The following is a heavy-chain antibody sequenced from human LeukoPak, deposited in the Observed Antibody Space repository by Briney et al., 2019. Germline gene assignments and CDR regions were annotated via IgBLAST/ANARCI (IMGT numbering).Heavy chain of an antibody. J-gene: IGHJ4*02. CDR1: GFTFSSYA. CDR3: ARDEGGGSPSGYFDY. D-gene: IGHD3-16*01. Sequence: PGGSLRLSCAASGFTFSSYAMHWVRQAPGKGLEWVAVISYDGSNKYYADSVKGRFTISRDNSKNTLYLQMNSLRAEDTAVYYCARDEGGGSPSGYFDYWGQGTLVTVSS. CDR2: ISYDGSNK. V-gene: IGHV3-30*04.